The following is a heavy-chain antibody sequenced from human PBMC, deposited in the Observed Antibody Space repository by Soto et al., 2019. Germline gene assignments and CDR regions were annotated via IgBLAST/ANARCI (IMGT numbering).Heavy chain of an antibody. D-gene: IGHD6-13*01. J-gene: IGHJ4*02. CDR3: AKPKGTTAAGTYFDY. CDR1: GFTFDDYA. V-gene: IGHV3-9*01. Sequence: LRLSCAASGFTFDDYAMHWVRQAPGKGLEWVSGISWNSGSIGYADSVKGRFTISRDNAKNSLYLQMNSLRAEDTALYYCAKPKGTTAAGTYFDYWGQGTLVTVSS. CDR2: ISWNSGSI.